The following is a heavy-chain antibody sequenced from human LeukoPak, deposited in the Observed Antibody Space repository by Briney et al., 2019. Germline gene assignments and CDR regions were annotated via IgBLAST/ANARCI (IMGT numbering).Heavy chain of an antibody. Sequence: SETLSLTCAVYGGSFSGYYWSWIRQPPGKGLEWIGEINHSGSTNYNPSPKSRVTMSVDTSKNQFSLKLSSVTAADTAVYYCARRGGYYYDSSGYRRGAFDIWGQGTMVTVSS. V-gene: IGHV4-34*01. CDR2: INHSGST. CDR1: GGSFSGYY. D-gene: IGHD3-22*01. J-gene: IGHJ3*02. CDR3: ARRGGYYYDSSGYRRGAFDI.